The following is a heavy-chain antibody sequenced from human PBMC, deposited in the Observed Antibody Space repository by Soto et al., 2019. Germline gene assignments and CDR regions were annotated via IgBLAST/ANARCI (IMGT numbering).Heavy chain of an antibody. CDR1: GFTFSSYA. J-gene: IGHJ4*02. D-gene: IGHD6-13*01. CDR3: ARYSSSWYYFDY. Sequence: QVQLVESGGGVVQPGRSLRLSCAASGFTFSSYAMHWVRQAPGKGLEWVAVISYDGSNKYYADSVKGRFTISRDNSKNTLYLQINSLRAEDTAVYYCARYSSSWYYFDYWGQGTLVAVSS. V-gene: IGHV3-30-3*01. CDR2: ISYDGSNK.